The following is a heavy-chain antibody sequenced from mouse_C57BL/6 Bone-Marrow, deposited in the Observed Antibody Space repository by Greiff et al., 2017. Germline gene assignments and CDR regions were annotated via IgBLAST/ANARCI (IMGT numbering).Heavy chain of an antibody. J-gene: IGHJ1*03. Sequence: EVQLVESGGGLVQPGGSLKLSCAASGFTFSDYGMAWVRQAPRKGPAWVAFISNLAYSIYYADTVTGRFTISRENAKNTLYLEMSSLRSEDTAMYYCASITTVVADWYFDVWGTGTTVTVSS. CDR3: ASITTVVADWYFDV. CDR2: ISNLAYSI. V-gene: IGHV5-15*01. CDR1: GFTFSDYG. D-gene: IGHD1-1*01.